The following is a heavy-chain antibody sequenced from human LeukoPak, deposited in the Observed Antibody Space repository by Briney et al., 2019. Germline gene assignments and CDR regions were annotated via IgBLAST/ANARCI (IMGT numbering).Heavy chain of an antibody. D-gene: IGHD3-10*01. J-gene: IGHJ3*02. CDR3: ARYALYASGGAGGFDI. Sequence: ASVKVSCKASGYTFTGHYMHWVRQAPGQGPEWMGCINPNSGGASFAPKFQGRVTMTRDTSMSTAYMELSRLRSDDTTVYHCARYALYASGGAGGFDIWGQGTMVTVSS. V-gene: IGHV1-2*02. CDR2: INPNSGGA. CDR1: GYTFTGHY.